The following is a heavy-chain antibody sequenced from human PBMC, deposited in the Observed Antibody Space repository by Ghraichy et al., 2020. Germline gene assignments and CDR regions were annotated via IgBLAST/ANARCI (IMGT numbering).Heavy chain of an antibody. CDR2: INHSGST. J-gene: IGHJ6*02. CDR1: GGSFSGYY. D-gene: IGHD2-8*01. V-gene: IGHV4-34*01. CDR3: ARGGEKGYCTNGVCFRYYYYGMDV. Sequence: SETLSLTCAVYGGSFSGYYWSWIRQPPGKGLEWIGEINHSGSTNYNPSLKSRVTISVDTSKNQFSLKLSSVTAADTAVYYCARGGEKGYCTNGVCFRYYYYGMDVWGQGTTVTVSS.